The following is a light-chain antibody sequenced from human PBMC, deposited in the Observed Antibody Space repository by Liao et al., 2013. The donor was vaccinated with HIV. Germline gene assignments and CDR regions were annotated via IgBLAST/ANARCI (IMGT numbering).Light chain of an antibody. CDR1: NIGGKS. CDR3: QAWDSSTVV. J-gene: IGLJ2*01. V-gene: IGLV3-21*01. CDR2: YDS. Sequence: SYELTQPPSVSVAPGKTATITCGGNNIGGKSVHWYQQKPGQAPVVVIYYDSDRPSGIPERFSGSNSGNTATLTISGTQAMDEADYYCQAWDSSTVVFGGGTKLTVL.